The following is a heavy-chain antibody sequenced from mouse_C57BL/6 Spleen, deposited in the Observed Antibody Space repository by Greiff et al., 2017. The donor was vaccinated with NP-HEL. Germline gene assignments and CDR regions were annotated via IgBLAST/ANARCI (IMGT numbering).Heavy chain of an antibody. Sequence: QVQLQQPGAELVKPGASVRMSCKASGYPFPGSWLTWVKRRPGQGLEWIGDIYPGSGSTNYNEKFKSKATLTVDTSSSTAYMQLSSLTSEDSAVYYCARWSTTVVADYWGQGTTLTVSS. J-gene: IGHJ2*01. CDR3: ARWSTTVVADY. CDR1: GYPFPGSW. V-gene: IGHV1-55*01. D-gene: IGHD1-1*01. CDR2: IYPGSGST.